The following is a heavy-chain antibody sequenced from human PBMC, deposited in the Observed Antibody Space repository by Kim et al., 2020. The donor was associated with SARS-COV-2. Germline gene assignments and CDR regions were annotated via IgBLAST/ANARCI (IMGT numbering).Heavy chain of an antibody. J-gene: IGHJ4*02. CDR2: INWNGGST. CDR3: ARDLVSGSYYVGRRGYLDY. V-gene: IGHV3-20*04. D-gene: IGHD1-26*01. Sequence: GGSLRLSCAASGFTFDDYGMSWVRQAPGKGLEWVSGINWNGGSTDYTDSVKGRFTISRDNAKNSLYLQMNSLSAEDTALYFCARDLVSGSYYVGRRGYLDYWGQGTLVTVSS. CDR1: GFTFDDYG.